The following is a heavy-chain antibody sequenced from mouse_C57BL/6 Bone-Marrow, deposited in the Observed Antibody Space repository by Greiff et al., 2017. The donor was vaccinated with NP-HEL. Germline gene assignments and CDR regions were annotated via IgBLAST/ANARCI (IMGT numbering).Heavy chain of an antibody. D-gene: IGHD1-1*02. CDR3: ARWWLPSSWDY. CDR2: INPSSGYT. Sequence: QVHVKQSGAELAKPGASVKLSCKASGYTFTSYWMHWVKQRPGQGLEWIGYINPSSGYTKYNQKFKDKATLTADKSSSTAYMQLSSLTYEDSAVYYCARWWLPSSWDYWGQGTTLTVSS. CDR1: GYTFTSYW. J-gene: IGHJ2*01. V-gene: IGHV1-7*01.